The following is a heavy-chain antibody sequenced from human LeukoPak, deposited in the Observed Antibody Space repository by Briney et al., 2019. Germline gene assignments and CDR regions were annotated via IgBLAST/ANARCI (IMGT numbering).Heavy chain of an antibody. Sequence: GGSLRLSCAASGFTFSSYSMNWVRQAPGKGLEWVSSISSSSSYIYYADSVQGRFTISRENAKNSLYLQMNSLRAEDTAVYYCARDGTGCSSTSCYYYYGMDVWGQGTTVTVSS. V-gene: IGHV3-21*01. CDR1: GFTFSSYS. J-gene: IGHJ6*02. CDR2: ISSSSSYI. D-gene: IGHD2-2*01. CDR3: ARDGTGCSSTSCYYYYGMDV.